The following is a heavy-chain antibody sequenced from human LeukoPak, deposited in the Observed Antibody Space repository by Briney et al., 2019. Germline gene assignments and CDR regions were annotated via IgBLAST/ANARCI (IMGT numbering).Heavy chain of an antibody. J-gene: IGHJ6*02. Sequence: GGSLRLSCAASGFTFSSYAMSWVRQAPGKGLEWVSAISGSGGSTYYADSVKGRFTIFRDNSKNTLYLQMNSLRAEDTAVYYCAKDIVVVTARTMYYYYGMDVWGQGTTVTVSS. CDR3: AKDIVVVTARTMYYYYGMDV. CDR2: ISGSGGST. CDR1: GFTFSSYA. D-gene: IGHD2-21*02. V-gene: IGHV3-23*01.